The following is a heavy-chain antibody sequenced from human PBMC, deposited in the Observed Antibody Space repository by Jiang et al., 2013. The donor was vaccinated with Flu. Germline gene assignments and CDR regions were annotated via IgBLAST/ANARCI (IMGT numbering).Heavy chain of an antibody. D-gene: IGHD5-18*01. J-gene: IGHJ4*02. Sequence: YADSVRPITISRDNAKNSLYLQMNSLRAEDTAVYYCASGLRGYSYGYRYWGQGTLVTVSS. CDR3: ASGLRGYSYGYRY. V-gene: IGHV3-21*01.